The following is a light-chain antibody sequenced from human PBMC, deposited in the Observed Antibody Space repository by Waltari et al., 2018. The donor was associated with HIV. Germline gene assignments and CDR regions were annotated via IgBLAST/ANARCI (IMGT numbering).Light chain of an antibody. J-gene: IGLJ1*01. CDR2: EVS. CDR1: SSDVGGYDH. CDR3: SSHAGSNNYV. V-gene: IGLV2-8*01. Sequence: QSALTQPPPASGSPGQSVTISCRGTSSDVGGYDHLSWYQQHPGKAPKLMIYEVSKRPSGVPDRFSGSKSGNTASLTVSGLQAEDEADYYCSSHAGSNNYVFGTGTKVTVL.